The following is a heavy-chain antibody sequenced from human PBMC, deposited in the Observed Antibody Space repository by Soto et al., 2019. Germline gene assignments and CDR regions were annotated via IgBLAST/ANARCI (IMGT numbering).Heavy chain of an antibody. V-gene: IGHV1-18*01. CDR2: VSTNNANT. Sequence: GPVKVSCKTSGYTFTAYGLAWLRQAPGQRPEWMGWVSTNNANTNYAQKFQGRVTMTTDTSTTTTYMELRSLRSDDTAVYYCARELNTDSSAYYPFAYWGQGTLVTVSS. D-gene: IGHD3-22*01. J-gene: IGHJ4*02. CDR3: ARELNTDSSAYYPFAY. CDR1: GYTFTAYG.